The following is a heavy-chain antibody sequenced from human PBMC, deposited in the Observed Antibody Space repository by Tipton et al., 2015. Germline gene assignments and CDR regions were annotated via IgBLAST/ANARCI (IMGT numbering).Heavy chain of an antibody. CDR3: AKGFKTVLNYGMDV. D-gene: IGHD3-3*01. CDR2: IKQDGSEK. J-gene: IGHJ6*02. Sequence: VQLVQSGGGLIQRGGSLRLSCAASGFTVSSNYMSWVRQAPGKGLEWVANIKQDGSEKYYVDSVKGRFTISRDNSKKTLYLQMNSLKTEDTASYHCAKGFKTVLNYGMDVWGQGTSVTVSS. CDR1: GFTVSSNY. V-gene: IGHV3-7*01.